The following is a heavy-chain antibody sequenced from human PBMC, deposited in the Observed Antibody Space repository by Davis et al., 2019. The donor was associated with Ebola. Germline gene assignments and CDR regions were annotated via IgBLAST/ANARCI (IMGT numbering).Heavy chain of an antibody. D-gene: IGHD1-26*01. CDR1: GFTFSGSA. Sequence: PGGSLRLSCAAPGFTFSGSAMHWVRQASGKGLEWVGRIRSKANSYATAYAASVKGRFTISRDDSKNTAYLQMNSLKTEDTAVYYCTSTLIVTNDDYWGQGTLVTVSS. CDR3: TSTLIVTNDDY. CDR2: IRSKANSYAT. J-gene: IGHJ4*02. V-gene: IGHV3-73*01.